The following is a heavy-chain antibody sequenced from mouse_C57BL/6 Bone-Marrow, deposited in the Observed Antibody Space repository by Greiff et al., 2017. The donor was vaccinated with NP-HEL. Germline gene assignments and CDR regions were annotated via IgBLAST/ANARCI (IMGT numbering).Heavy chain of an antibody. CDR2: ISGGGGNT. V-gene: IGHV5-9*01. J-gene: IGHJ3*01. D-gene: IGHD2-5*01. Sequence: EVQGVESGGGLVKPGGSLKLSCAASGFTFSSYTMSWVRQTPEKRLEWVATISGGGGNTYYPDSVKGRFTISGDNAKNTLYLQMSSLRSEDTALYCCTRRGSNYPFAYWGQGTLVTVSA. CDR3: TRRGSNYPFAY. CDR1: GFTFSSYT.